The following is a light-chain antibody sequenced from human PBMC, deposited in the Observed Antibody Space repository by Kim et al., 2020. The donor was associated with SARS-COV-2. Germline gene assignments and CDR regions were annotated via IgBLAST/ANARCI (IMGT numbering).Light chain of an antibody. CDR2: GAA. V-gene: IGKV3-20*01. CDR3: QHYGSSPALT. J-gene: IGKJ4*01. Sequence: PGERATLSCRAGHSVSSNSLVWYQQRPGQAPSLLIFGAANRATGIPDRFSGSGSGTDFTLTISRLEPDDFAMYYCQHYGSSPALTFGGGTKVDIK. CDR1: HSVSSNS.